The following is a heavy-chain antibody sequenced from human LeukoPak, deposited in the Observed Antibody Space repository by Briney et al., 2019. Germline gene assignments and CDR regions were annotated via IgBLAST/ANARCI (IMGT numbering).Heavy chain of an antibody. CDR2: IYYSGSTYYSGST. V-gene: IGHV4-39*07. J-gene: IGHJ4*02. D-gene: IGHD3-22*01. Sequence: SETLSLTCTVSGGSISSSSYYWDWIRQPPGKGLEWIGTIYYSGSTYYSGSTYYNPSLKSRVTISLDTSKNQFSLKLSSVTAADTAVYYCARDTYYYDSSGLNWGQGTLVTVSS. CDR3: ARDTYYYDSSGLN. CDR1: GGSISSSSYY.